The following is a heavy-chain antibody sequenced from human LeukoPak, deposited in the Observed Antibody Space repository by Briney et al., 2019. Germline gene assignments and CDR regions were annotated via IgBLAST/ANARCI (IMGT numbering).Heavy chain of an antibody. CDR1: GYTFTSYD. CDR3: ASYGQRRDV. V-gene: IGHV1-69*13. D-gene: IGHD4-17*01. J-gene: IGHJ6*02. Sequence: GASVKVSCKASGYTFTSYDINWVRQAPGQGLEWMGGIIPIFGTANYAQKFQGRVTITADESTSTAYMELSSLRSEDTAVYYCASYGQRRDVWGQGTTVTVSS. CDR2: IIPIFGTA.